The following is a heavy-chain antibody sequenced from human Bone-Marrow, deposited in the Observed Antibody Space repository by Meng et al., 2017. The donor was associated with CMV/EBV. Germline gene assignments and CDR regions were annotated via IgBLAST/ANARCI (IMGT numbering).Heavy chain of an antibody. J-gene: IGHJ4*02. D-gene: IGHD3-10*01. CDR2: VDPKSGVS. CDR1: GYPFPDFY. Sequence: VSCTASGYPFPDFYFHWVRQAPGQGLEWMGWVDPKSGVSKYTQRFQGRVTMTRDTSINTVYMEVSGLTSDDTAVYYCARDPYGPLDYWGQGTLVTVSS. V-gene: IGHV1-2*02. CDR3: ARDPYGPLDY.